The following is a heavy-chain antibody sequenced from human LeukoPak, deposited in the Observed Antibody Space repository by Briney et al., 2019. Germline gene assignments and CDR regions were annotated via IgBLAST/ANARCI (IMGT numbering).Heavy chain of an antibody. V-gene: IGHV3-48*04. CDR1: GITFSS. D-gene: IGHD6-6*01. CDR2: ISGSRATA. CDR3: ANAPLASRPSYFDN. Sequence: GGSLRLSCAASGITFSSINWVRQAPGKGLEWVAYISGSRATAYYADSVKGGFTISSDDAKTSVFLQMNSLTAEDTAVYYCANAPLASRPSYFDNWGQGAPVVVSA. J-gene: IGHJ4*02.